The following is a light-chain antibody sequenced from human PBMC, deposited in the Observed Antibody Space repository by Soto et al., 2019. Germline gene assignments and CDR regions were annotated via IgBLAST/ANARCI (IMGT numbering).Light chain of an antibody. CDR1: SSNIGSNY. Sequence: QSVLTQSPSASGTPGQRVTISCSGSSSNIGSNYVYWYQQLPGAAPKLLIYNNNQRPSGVPDRFSGSKSATSASLALGGLRSEDEADYYCAAWDDSLRGYVFGSGTKLTVL. V-gene: IGLV1-47*02. CDR2: NNN. CDR3: AAWDDSLRGYV. J-gene: IGLJ1*01.